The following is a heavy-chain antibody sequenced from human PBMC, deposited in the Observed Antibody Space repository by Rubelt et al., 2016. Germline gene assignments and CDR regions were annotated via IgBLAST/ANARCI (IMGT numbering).Heavy chain of an antibody. D-gene: IGHD3-10*01. J-gene: IGHJ3*02. CDR2: IYYSGST. CDR3: ARVLGILWFGELWFGGFDI. CDR1: GGSISSSSYY. Sequence: QLQLQESGPGLVKPSETLSLTCTVSGGSISSSSYYWGWIRQPPGKGLEWIGSIYYSGSTYYNPSLKSRVRISVDTAKNQFSLKLSSVTAADTAVYYCARVLGILWFGELWFGGFDIWGQGTMVTVSS. V-gene: IGHV4-39*07.